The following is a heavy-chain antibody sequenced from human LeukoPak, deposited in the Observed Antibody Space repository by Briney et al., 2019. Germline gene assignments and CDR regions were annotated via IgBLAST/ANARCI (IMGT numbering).Heavy chain of an antibody. V-gene: IGHV1-46*01. J-gene: IGHJ4*02. CDR1: VYTFTRYY. CDR2: IHPSGGST. D-gene: IGHD5-18*01. Sequence: GASVKVSCKTSVYTFTRYYLHWVRQAPGQGLQWMGVIHPSGGSTSLGQNFQGRVTMTRDPSTSTVYMELSNLRSEDTAVYYCAKMGMDPARVTNFFDYWGQGTLVTVSS. CDR3: AKMGMDPARVTNFFDY.